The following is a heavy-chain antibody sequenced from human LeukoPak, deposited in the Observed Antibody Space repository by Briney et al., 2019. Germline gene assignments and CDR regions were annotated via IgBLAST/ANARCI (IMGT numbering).Heavy chain of an antibody. J-gene: IGHJ6*02. D-gene: IGHD3-9*01. CDR2: INHSGST. Sequence: PSETLSLTCAVYGGSFSGYYWSWIRQPPGKGLEWIGEINHSGSTNYNPSLKSRVTISVDTSKNQFSLKLSSVTAVDTAVYYCARGQRYFDWLLTTYYYYGMDVWGQGTTVTVSS. CDR3: ARGQRYFDWLLTTYYYYGMDV. CDR1: GGSFSGYY. V-gene: IGHV4-34*01.